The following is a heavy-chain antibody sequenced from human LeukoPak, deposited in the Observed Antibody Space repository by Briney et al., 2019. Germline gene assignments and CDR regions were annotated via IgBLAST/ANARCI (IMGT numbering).Heavy chain of an antibody. J-gene: IGHJ4*02. V-gene: IGHV3-33*01. CDR3: ARDLNREDFDF. Sequence: GGSLRLSCAASGFSFSNYDMHWVRQAPGKGLEWVAIIWFGSAKYYGDSVRGRFTVSRDNSNNTLCLQMNSLRVEDTAVYYCARDLNREDFDFWGQGTLVAVSS. D-gene: IGHD1-14*01. CDR2: IWFGSAK. CDR1: GFSFSNYD.